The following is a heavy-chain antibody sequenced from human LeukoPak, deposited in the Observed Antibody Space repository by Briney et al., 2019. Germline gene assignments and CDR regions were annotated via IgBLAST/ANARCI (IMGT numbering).Heavy chain of an antibody. CDR1: GGTFSSYA. CDR3: ARARCSSTSCYYYYYGMDV. CDR2: IIPIFGTA. V-gene: IGHV1-69*13. D-gene: IGHD2-2*01. Sequence: GASVKVSCKASGGTFSSYAISWVRQAPGQGLEWMGGIIPIFGTANYAQKFQGRVTITADESTSTAYMELSSLRSEDTAVYYCARARCSSTSCYYYYYGMDVWGQGTTVTVS. J-gene: IGHJ6*02.